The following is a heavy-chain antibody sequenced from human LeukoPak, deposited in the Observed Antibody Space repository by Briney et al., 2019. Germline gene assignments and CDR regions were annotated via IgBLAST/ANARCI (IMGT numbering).Heavy chain of an antibody. CDR3: ARVKWFIAAAGTGGYFQH. CDR2: INHSGST. D-gene: IGHD6-13*01. Sequence: SETLSLTCAVYGGSFSGYYWSWIRQPPGKGLEWIGEINHSGSTNYNPSLKSRVTISVDTSKNQFSLKLSSVTAADTAVYYCARVKWFIAAAGTGGYFQHWGQGTLVTVSS. V-gene: IGHV4-34*01. CDR1: GGSFSGYY. J-gene: IGHJ1*01.